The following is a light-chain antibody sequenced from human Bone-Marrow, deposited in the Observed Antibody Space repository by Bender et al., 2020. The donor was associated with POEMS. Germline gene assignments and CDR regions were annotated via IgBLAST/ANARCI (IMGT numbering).Light chain of an antibody. V-gene: IGLV4-69*01. Sequence: QPVLTQSPSASASLGASVKLTCTLSSGHSNYAIAWYQQQSEKGPRYLMTVNTDGSHTKGDGISDRFSGSSSGSERYLTISSLQSDDEADYYCQTWANGIWVFGGGTKLTVL. CDR2: VNTDGSH. J-gene: IGLJ3*02. CDR1: SGHSNYA. CDR3: QTWANGIWV.